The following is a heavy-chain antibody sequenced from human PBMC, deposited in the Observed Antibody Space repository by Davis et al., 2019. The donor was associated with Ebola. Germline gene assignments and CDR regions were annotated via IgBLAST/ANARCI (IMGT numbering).Heavy chain of an antibody. CDR2: IYYSGST. Sequence: MPSETLSLTCTVSGGSTRSYYWTWIRQPPGKGLEWIGYIYYSGSTNYNPSLKSRVTMSVDTSKNQFFLKLSSVTAADTAVYYCARAGSSGWYIDYWGQGTLVTVSS. D-gene: IGHD6-19*01. V-gene: IGHV4-59*01. CDR1: GGSTRSYY. CDR3: ARAGSSGWYIDY. J-gene: IGHJ4*02.